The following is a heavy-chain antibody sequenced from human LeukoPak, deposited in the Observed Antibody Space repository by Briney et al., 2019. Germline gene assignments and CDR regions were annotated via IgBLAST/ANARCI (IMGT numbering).Heavy chain of an antibody. D-gene: IGHD3-22*01. J-gene: IGHJ3*02. CDR2: ISSSSSYI. CDR3: ARDGSTYYYDSSGYLVYAFDI. Sequence: GGSLRLSCAASGFTFSRYSMNWVRQAPGKGLEWVSSISSSSSYIYYADSVKGRFTISRDNAKNSLYLQMNSLRAEDTAVYYCARDGSTYYYDSSGYLVYAFDIWGQGTMVTVSS. CDR1: GFTFSRYS. V-gene: IGHV3-21*01.